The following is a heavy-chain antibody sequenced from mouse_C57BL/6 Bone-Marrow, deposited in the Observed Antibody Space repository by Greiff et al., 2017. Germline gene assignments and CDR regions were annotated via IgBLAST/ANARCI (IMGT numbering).Heavy chain of an antibody. CDR1: GFNIKDDY. CDR3: VCYCYGSPLNWWYFDV. CDR2: IDPENGDT. J-gene: IGHJ1*03. D-gene: IGHD1-1*01. Sequence: VQLQQSGAELVRPGASVKLSCTASGFNIKDDYMHWVKQRPEQGLEWIGWIDPENGDTEYASKFQGKATITADTSSNTAYLQLSSLTSEDTAVYYCVCYCYGSPLNWWYFDVWGTGTTVTVSS. V-gene: IGHV14-4*01.